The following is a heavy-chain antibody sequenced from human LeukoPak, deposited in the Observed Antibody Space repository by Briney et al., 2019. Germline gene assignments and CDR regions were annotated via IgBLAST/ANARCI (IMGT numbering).Heavy chain of an antibody. V-gene: IGHV3-73*01. D-gene: IGHD6-6*01. Sequence: PGGSLRLSCAASGFTFSGSAMHWVRQASRKGLEWVCRIRSKANSYATAYPASVKGRFTISRDDSKNTADLQMNSLKTEDTAVYYCTRHGRPDYWGQGTLVTVSS. J-gene: IGHJ4*02. CDR1: GFTFSGSA. CDR2: IRSKANSYAT. CDR3: TRHGRPDY.